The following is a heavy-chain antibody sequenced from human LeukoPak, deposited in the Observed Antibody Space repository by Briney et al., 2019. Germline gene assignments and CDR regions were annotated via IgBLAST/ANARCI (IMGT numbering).Heavy chain of an antibody. V-gene: IGHV3-48*03. CDR1: GFTFSSYE. CDR3: ATTSRTVTGLDY. J-gene: IGHJ4*02. Sequence: PGGSLRLSCAASGFTFSSYEMNWVRQAPGEGLEWVSYISSSGSTIYYADSVKGRFTISRDNAKNSLYLQMNSLRAEDTAIYYCATTSRTVTGLDYWGQGTLVTVSS. CDR2: ISSSGSTI. D-gene: IGHD4-17*01.